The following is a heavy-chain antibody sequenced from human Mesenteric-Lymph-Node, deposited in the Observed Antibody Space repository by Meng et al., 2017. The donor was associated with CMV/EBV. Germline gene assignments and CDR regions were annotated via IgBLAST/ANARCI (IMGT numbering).Heavy chain of an antibody. Sequence: LSLTCTGSGDSVSGGSDYWTWIRQAPGKGLEWIGYIYNSVSTNYNPSLKSRVTISVDTSKNQFSLKLTSVTAADTAVYYCARDQPADYWGQGTLVTVSS. CDR3: ARDQPADY. J-gene: IGHJ4*02. V-gene: IGHV4-61*01. CDR1: GDSVSGGSDY. CDR2: IYNSVST.